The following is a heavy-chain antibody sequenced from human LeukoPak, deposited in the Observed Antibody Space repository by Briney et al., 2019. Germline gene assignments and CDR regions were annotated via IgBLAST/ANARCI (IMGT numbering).Heavy chain of an antibody. CDR2: IYYSGST. CDR1: GGSISSGDYY. CDR3: ARGIVVPAAMGFDP. D-gene: IGHD2-2*01. J-gene: IGHJ5*02. V-gene: IGHV4-30-4*08. Sequence: KPSETLSLTCTVSGGSISSGDYYWSWIRPPPGKGLEWIGYIYYSGSTYYNPSLKSRVTISVDTSKNQFSLKLRSVTAADTAVYYCARGIVVPAAMGFDPWGQGTLVTVSS.